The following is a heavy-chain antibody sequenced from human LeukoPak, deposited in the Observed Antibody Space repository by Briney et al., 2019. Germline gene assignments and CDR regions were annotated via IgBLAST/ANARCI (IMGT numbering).Heavy chain of an antibody. V-gene: IGHV4-34*01. Sequence: NPSETLSLTCTVSGGSISSYYWSWIRQPPGKGLEWIGEINHSGSTNYNPSLKSRVTISVDTSKNQFSLKLSSVTAADTAVYYCARGNRAPYYFDYWGQGTLVTVSS. CDR1: GGSISSYY. CDR3: ARGNRAPYYFDY. CDR2: INHSGST. J-gene: IGHJ4*02.